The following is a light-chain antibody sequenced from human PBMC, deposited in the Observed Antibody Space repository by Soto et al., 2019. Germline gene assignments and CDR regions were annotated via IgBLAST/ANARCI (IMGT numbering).Light chain of an antibody. Sequence: QSALTQPASVSGSPGQSITISCTGTRSDIGGYNYVSWYQQHPGKAPKVMIYEVSNRPSGVSYRFSGSKSGNTASLTISGLQAGDEADYYCSSYKFSTTLRVFGGGTQLTVL. V-gene: IGLV2-14*01. CDR2: EVS. CDR1: RSDIGGYNY. J-gene: IGLJ7*01. CDR3: SSYKFSTTLRV.